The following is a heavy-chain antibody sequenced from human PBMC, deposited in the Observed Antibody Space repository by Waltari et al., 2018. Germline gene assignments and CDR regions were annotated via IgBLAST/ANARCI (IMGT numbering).Heavy chain of an antibody. CDR2: INAGNGNT. CDR1: GYTFTSYA. D-gene: IGHD4-17*01. J-gene: IGHJ4*02. CDR3: ARRLVGDYPYDY. V-gene: IGHV1-3*01. Sequence: QVQLVQSGAEVKKPGASVKVSCKASGYTFTSYAMHWVRQAPGQRLEWMGWINAGNGNTKYSQKFQGRVTITRDTSASTAYMELSSLRSEDTAGYYCARRLVGDYPYDYWGQGTLVTVSS.